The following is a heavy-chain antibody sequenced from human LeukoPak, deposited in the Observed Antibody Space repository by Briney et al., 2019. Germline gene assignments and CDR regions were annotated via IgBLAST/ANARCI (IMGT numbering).Heavy chain of an antibody. CDR2: ISSSSSYI. V-gene: IGHV3-21*01. D-gene: IGHD6-13*01. CDR1: GFTFGSYS. J-gene: IGHJ4*02. Sequence: GGSLRLSCAASGFTFGSYSMNWVRQAPGKGLEWVSSISSSSSYIYYADSVKGRFTISRDNAKNSLYLQMNSLRAEDTAVYYCARDPKQQLASFDYWGQGTLVTVSS. CDR3: ARDPKQQLASFDY.